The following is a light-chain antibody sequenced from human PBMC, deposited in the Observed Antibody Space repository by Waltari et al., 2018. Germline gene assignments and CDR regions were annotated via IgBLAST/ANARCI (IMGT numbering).Light chain of an antibody. Sequence: QSALTQPASVSGSPGQSISISCIGTSSDIGTFNLVSWYLQYPGTAPKLLIYDVRQRPSGGSNRFSGSKSGNTASLTISGLQAEDEAIYYCCSYAGSRTWVFGGGAKLTVL. CDR2: DVR. CDR3: CSYAGSRTWV. CDR1: SSDIGTFNL. J-gene: IGLJ3*02. V-gene: IGLV2-23*02.